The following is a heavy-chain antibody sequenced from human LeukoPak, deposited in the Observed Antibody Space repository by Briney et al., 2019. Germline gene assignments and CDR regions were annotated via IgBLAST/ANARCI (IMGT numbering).Heavy chain of an antibody. CDR2: INHSGST. Sequence: SETLSLTCAVYGGSFSGYYWSWIRQPPGKGLEWIGEINHSGSTNYNPFLKSRVTISVDTSKNQFSLKLSSVTAADTAVYYCARGQYYYDSSGYYYDYFDYWGQGTLVTVSS. D-gene: IGHD3-22*01. J-gene: IGHJ4*02. CDR3: ARGQYYYDSSGYYYDYFDY. CDR1: GGSFSGYY. V-gene: IGHV4-34*01.